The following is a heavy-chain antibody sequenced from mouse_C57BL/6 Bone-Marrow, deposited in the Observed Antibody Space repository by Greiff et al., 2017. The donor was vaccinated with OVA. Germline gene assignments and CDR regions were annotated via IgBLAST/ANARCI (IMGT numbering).Heavy chain of an antibody. CDR1: GYTFTNYW. D-gene: IGHD1-1*01. CDR2: IYPGGGYT. Sequence: QVQLQQSGAELVRPGTSVKMSCKASGYTFTNYWIGWAKQRPGHGLEWIGDIYPGGGYTNYNEKFKGKATLTADTSSSTAYMQFSSLTSEDSAILYCARSDYYGSSPAGFAYWGQGTLVTVSA. V-gene: IGHV1-63*01. CDR3: ARSDYYGSSPAGFAY. J-gene: IGHJ3*01.